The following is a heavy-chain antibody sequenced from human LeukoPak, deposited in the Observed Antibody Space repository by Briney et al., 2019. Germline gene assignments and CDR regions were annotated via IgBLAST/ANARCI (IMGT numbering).Heavy chain of an antibody. CDR1: GFTFSNYA. CDR3: AGRITGYSSGYVY. J-gene: IGHJ4*02. D-gene: IGHD5-18*01. V-gene: IGHV3-23*01. CDR2: ISGSAHKI. Sequence: GGSLRLSCVGSGFTFSNYAMSWVRQAPGKGLDWDSVISGSAHKIRYADSVKGRFTISRDNSENTVYLQMNNLRAEDTAVYYCAGRITGYSSGYVYWGQGTLVTVSS.